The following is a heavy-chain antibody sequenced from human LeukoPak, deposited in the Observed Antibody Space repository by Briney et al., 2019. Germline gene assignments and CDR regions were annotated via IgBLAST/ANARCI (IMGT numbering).Heavy chain of an antibody. CDR1: GFTFSSYA. J-gene: IGHJ4*02. CDR2: ISGSGGST. Sequence: GGSLRLSCAASGFTFSSYAMSWVRQAPGKGLEWVSAISGSGGSTYYADSVKGRFTISRDNSKNTLYLQMNSLGAEDTAVYYCAKSTDIAVAGTFDYWGQGTLVTVSS. V-gene: IGHV3-23*01. CDR3: AKSTDIAVAGTFDY. D-gene: IGHD6-19*01.